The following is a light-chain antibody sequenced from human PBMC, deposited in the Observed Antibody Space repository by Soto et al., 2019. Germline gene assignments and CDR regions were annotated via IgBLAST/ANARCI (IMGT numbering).Light chain of an antibody. CDR3: QQSYSTPFT. CDR1: QSITRY. V-gene: IGKV1-39*01. J-gene: IGKJ3*01. Sequence: DIQMTQSPSSLSASVGDRVNITCRASQSITRYLTWYQQKPGKAPKLLMYDASSLQRGVPPRFSGSRSGTDFTLTISSLQPEDFATYYCQQSYSTPFTFGPGITVDIK. CDR2: DAS.